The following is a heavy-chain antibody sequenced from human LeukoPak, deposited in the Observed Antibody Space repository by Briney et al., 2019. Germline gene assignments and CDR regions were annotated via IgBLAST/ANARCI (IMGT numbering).Heavy chain of an antibody. V-gene: IGHV3-66*02. J-gene: IGHJ4*02. Sequence: QSGGSLRLSCATSGFTVSSNYMSWVRHAPGKGLEWVSVIYSGGSTYYADSVKGRFTLSRDNSKNTLYLQMNSLRAEDTAVYYCAREASMSYWGQGTLVTVSS. CDR3: AREASMSY. D-gene: IGHD2-2*01. CDR1: GFTVSSNY. CDR2: IYSGGST.